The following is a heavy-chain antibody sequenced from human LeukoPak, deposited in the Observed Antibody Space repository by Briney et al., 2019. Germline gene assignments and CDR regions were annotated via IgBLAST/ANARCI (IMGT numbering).Heavy chain of an antibody. CDR1: GGSFSGYY. D-gene: IGHD2-2*01. CDR3: ASLKSGYQLPGDY. J-gene: IGHJ4*02. V-gene: IGHV4-34*01. CDR2: INHSGST. Sequence: SETLSLTCAVYGGSFSGYYWGWIRQPPGKGLEWIGEINHSGSTNYNPSLKSRVTISVDTSKSQFSLKLSSVTAADTAVYYCASLKSGYQLPGDYWGQGTLVTVSS.